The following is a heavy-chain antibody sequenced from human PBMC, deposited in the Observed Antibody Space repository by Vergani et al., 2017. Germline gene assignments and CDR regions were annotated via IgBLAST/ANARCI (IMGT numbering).Heavy chain of an antibody. D-gene: IGHD1-1*01. J-gene: IGHJ3*02. Sequence: EVQLVPSGAEVKKPGESLKISCKGSGYSFTSYWIGWVRPLPGKGLEWMGIIYPGDSDPRYSPSFQGQVTISADRSISTAYLQWSSLKASDAAMYYCARHERRVHAFDIWGQGTMVTVSS. CDR1: GYSFTSYW. V-gene: IGHV5-51*01. CDR3: ARHERRVHAFDI. CDR2: IYPGDSDP.